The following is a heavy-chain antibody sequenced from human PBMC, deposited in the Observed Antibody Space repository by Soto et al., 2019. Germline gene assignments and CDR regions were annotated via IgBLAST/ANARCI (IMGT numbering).Heavy chain of an antibody. Sequence: QVQLQESGPGLVKPSQTLSLTCTVSGGSISSGGYYWSWIRQHPGKGLEWIGYIYYSGSTYYNPSLKSRVTISVATYKNQFSLRPSSVTDADTAVYYCARAFGATESHPFDYWGQGTLVTVSS. J-gene: IGHJ4*02. CDR3: ARAFGATESHPFDY. CDR2: IYYSGST. CDR1: GGSISSGGYY. V-gene: IGHV4-31*03. D-gene: IGHD3-10*01.